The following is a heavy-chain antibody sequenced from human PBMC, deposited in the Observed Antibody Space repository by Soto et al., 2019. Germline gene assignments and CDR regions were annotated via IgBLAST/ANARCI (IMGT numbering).Heavy chain of an antibody. CDR3: ARRSWRGRADY. J-gene: IGHJ4*02. CDR2: IGGSGGDT. Sequence: EVHLLASGGGLAQPGGSLRLSCAATGFTFSSYAMSWVRQAPGKGLEWVSGIGGSGGDTYYADSVKGRFTVSRDNAENTLYLQLNSLRVEDTAIYYCARRSWRGRADYWGQGILVIVSS. V-gene: IGHV3-23*01. D-gene: IGHD3-10*01. CDR1: GFTFSSYA.